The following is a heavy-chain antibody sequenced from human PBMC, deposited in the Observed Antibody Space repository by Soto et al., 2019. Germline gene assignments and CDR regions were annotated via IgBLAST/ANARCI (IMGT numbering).Heavy chain of an antibody. J-gene: IGHJ4*02. V-gene: IGHV3-23*01. CDR3: AKDLTSMVRVVVPSS. D-gene: IGHD3-10*01. CDR2: ISGSGVIK. CDR1: GFTFRKYA. Sequence: EVQLLQSGGGWVQPGGSLRLSCASSGFTFRKYAMAWVRQAPGKGLEWVSSISGSGVIKYYADSVQGRFTISRDNSSDSLSVQRNSLRVEDTAIYYCAKDLTSMVRVVVPSSGGQGIRVTVSS.